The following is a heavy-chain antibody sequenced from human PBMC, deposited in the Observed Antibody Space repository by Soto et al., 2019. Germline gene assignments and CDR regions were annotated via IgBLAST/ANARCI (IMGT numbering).Heavy chain of an antibody. Sequence: SGGSLRLSCVASGFIVAGNHLSWVRQTPGKGLEWVAYLYDGGVQYYADSVKGRVTISRDSSTNTLFLQMNSLRADDTGRYYCARLWGRPTGDYFDSGGRGPLATVSS. CDR2: LYDGGVQ. CDR1: GFIVAGNH. V-gene: IGHV3-66*04. J-gene: IGHJ4*02. CDR3: ARLWGRPTGDYFDS. D-gene: IGHD2-8*02.